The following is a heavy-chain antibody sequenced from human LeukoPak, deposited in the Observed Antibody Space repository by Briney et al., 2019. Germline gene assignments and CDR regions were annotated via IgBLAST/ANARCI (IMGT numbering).Heavy chain of an antibody. D-gene: IGHD3-3*01. CDR1: GFTFSSYS. CDR3: ARDYDFWSGHSEGAFDI. V-gene: IGHV3-21*01. J-gene: IGHJ3*02. Sequence: PGGSLRLSCAASGFTFSSYSMNWVRQAPGKGLEWVSSISSSSSYIYYADSVKGRFTISRDNAKNSLYLQMNNLRAEDTAVYYCARDYDFWSGHSEGAFDIWGQGTMVTVSS. CDR2: ISSSSSYI.